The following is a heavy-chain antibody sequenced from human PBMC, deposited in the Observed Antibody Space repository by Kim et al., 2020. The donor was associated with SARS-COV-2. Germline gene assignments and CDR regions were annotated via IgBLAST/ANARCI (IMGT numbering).Heavy chain of an antibody. Sequence: SGSTIYNADSVKGRCTISRDNARNTLYLQMTSLRGEDTAVYYCARDGYEIWGQGTMVTVSS. V-gene: IGHV3-11*04. CDR2: SGSTI. CDR3: ARDGYEI. D-gene: IGHD2-2*03. J-gene: IGHJ3*02.